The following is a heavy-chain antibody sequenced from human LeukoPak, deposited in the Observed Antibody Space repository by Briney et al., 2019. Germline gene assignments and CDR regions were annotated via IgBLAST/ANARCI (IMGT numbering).Heavy chain of an antibody. CDR2: INHSGST. CDR1: GGSLSGYY. CDR3: ARRRGFGIVVAQKYYFDY. D-gene: IGHD3-22*01. J-gene: IGHJ4*02. V-gene: IGHV4-34*01. Sequence: PSETLSLTCAVYGGSLSGYYWSWIRQPPGKGLEWIGEINHSGSTNYNPSLKSRVTISVDTSKNQFSLKLSSVTAADTAVYYCARRRGFGIVVAQKYYFDYWGQGTLVTVSS.